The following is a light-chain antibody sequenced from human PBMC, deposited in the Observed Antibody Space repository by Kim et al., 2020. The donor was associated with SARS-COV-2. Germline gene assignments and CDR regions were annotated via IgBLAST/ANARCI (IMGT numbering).Light chain of an antibody. J-gene: IGKJ2*01. Sequence: DIQMTQSPSSLSASVGDRVTITCRASQSISIYLNWYQQKAGKAPRLLIYTASGLQSGVPSRFSGSGSGTDFTLTISGLQPEDFATYYCQQSFSKTPKYTFGQGTKLEI. CDR3: QQSFSKTPKYT. CDR2: TAS. V-gene: IGKV1-39*01. CDR1: QSISIY.